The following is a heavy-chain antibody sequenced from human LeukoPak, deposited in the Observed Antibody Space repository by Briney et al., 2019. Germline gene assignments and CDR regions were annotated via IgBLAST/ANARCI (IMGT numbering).Heavy chain of an antibody. D-gene: IGHD2-2*01. J-gene: IGHJ4*02. Sequence: GGSLRLTCAASGFTFTKYWMTWVRQAPGKGLEWVANIKQDGSEKFYVDSVKGRFTISRDNAKNSLDLQINSLGAEDTAVYYCARGLDCRSTSCYLDNWGQGTLVTVSS. CDR2: IKQDGSEK. CDR3: ARGLDCRSTSCYLDN. CDR1: GFTFTKYW. V-gene: IGHV3-7*01.